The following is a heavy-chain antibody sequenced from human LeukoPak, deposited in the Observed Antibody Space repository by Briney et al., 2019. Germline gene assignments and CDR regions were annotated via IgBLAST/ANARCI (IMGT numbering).Heavy chain of an antibody. J-gene: IGHJ6*02. V-gene: IGHV4-39*01. D-gene: IGHD5-24*01. CDR3: ARHNYKAGVV. CDR1: GGSISSSTYY. Sequence: PSETLSLTCTVCGGSISSSTYYWGWILQPPGKGLEWIGSIYYSGSTYYNPSLKSRVTVSVDTSKNQFSLKLSSVTAADTAVYYCARHNYKAGVVWGQGTTVTVSS. CDR2: IYYSGST.